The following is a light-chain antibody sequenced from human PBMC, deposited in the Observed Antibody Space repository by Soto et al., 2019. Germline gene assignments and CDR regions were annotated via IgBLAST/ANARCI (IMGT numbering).Light chain of an antibody. CDR2: AAS. V-gene: IGKV1-8*01. CDR3: QQYYSYST. Sequence: AIRMTQSPSSLSASTGDRVTITCRASQGISSYLAWYQQKPGKAPKLLIYAASTLQSGVPSRFSGSGSGTDFTLTISCLQSEDFATYDCQQYYSYSTFGQGTKVEIK. CDR1: QGISSY. J-gene: IGKJ1*01.